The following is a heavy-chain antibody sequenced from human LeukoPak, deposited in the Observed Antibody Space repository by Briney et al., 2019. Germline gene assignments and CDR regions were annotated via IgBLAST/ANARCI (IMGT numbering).Heavy chain of an antibody. J-gene: IGHJ3*01. CDR2: DYYGGGT. Sequence: PSETLSLTCTVSAGSISSTTYYWGWTRQPPGRGLEWIGSDYYGGGTYYNPSLKSRITISVDTSRNQFSLKLSSVTAAGTAVYYFARRFVEAPYAFDFWGEGRLVTV. CDR1: AGSISSTTYY. V-gene: IGHV4-39*01. CDR3: ARRFVEAPYAFDF. D-gene: IGHD3-10*01.